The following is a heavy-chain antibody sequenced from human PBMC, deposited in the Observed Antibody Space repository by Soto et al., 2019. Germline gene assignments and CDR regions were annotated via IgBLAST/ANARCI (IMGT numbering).Heavy chain of an antibody. CDR3: ARIPLLQGGWFDP. J-gene: IGHJ5*02. CDR2: IYYTGST. V-gene: IGHV4-30-4*01. CDR1: GDSINTGDYY. Sequence: SETLSLTCTVSGDSINTGDYYWSWLRQPPRKGLEWIGNIYYTGSTYYNPSLKSQFTISIDTSKTQFSLKVNSVTAADTAVYYCARIPLLQGGWFDPWGQGTLVTVSS. D-gene: IGHD1-26*01.